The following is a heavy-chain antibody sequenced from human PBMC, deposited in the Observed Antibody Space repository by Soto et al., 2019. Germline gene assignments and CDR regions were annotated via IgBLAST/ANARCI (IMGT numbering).Heavy chain of an antibody. CDR1: GFTLSDYY. V-gene: IGHV3-72*01. Sequence: EVKLVESGGGLVQPGGSLRLSCAVSGFTLSDYYIDWVRQAPGKGLEWLARSRDKANSFSTDYAASVKGRLSISRDDSESSVCLQMNSLRNEDTALYYCARTKSYGAYDVWGQGTVVIVSS. CDR3: ARTKSYGAYDV. D-gene: IGHD3-10*01. J-gene: IGHJ3*01. CDR2: SRDKANSFST.